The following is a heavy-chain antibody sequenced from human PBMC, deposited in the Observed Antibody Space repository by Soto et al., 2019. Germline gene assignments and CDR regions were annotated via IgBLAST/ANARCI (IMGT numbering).Heavy chain of an antibody. Sequence: GSLVLSCPTSGRTFSNYAMSGVRQAPGGGLEWVSSMSGSSSTTYYADSVRGRFTISRDRSKNTLYLQMSSLRAEDTALYYCAKNQERELPRVIDFWGQGTLVTVYS. V-gene: IGHV3-23*01. J-gene: IGHJ4*02. D-gene: IGHD1-7*01. CDR3: AKNQERELPRVIDF. CDR2: MSGSSSTT. CDR1: GRTFSNYA.